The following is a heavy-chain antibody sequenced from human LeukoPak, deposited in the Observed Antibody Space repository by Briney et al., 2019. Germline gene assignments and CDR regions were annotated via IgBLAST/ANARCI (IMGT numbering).Heavy chain of an antibody. D-gene: IGHD4/OR15-4a*01. CDR3: ARDSPVLTL. CDR1: GFTFSSHA. Sequence: GGSLRLSCAASGFTFSSHAMSWVRQAPEKGPEWVSAVSDSGDGSYYAESVKGRFIISRDDSRNTLYLQMNSLRAEDSAVYYCARDSPVLTLWGQGTLVTVS. J-gene: IGHJ4*02. CDR2: VSDSGDGS. V-gene: IGHV3-23*01.